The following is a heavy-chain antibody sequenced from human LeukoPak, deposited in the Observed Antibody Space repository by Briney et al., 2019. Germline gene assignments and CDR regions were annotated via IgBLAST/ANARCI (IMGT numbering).Heavy chain of an antibody. CDR2: IYHSGST. V-gene: IGHV4-30-2*01. Sequence: SQTLSLTCAVSGGSISSGGFSWSWIRQPPGKGLECIGYIYHSGSTYYNPSLKSRVTISADRSKNQFSLKLSSVTAADTAVYYCARGADYGGNPTRDAFDIWGQGNPGHRLL. CDR1: GGSISSGGFS. D-gene: IGHD4-17*01. J-gene: IGHJ3*02. CDR3: ARGADYGGNPTRDAFDI.